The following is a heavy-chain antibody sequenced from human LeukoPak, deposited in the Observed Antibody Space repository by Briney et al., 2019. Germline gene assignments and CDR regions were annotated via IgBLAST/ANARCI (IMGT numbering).Heavy chain of an antibody. CDR1: GYTFTGYY. Sequence: GASVKVSCKASGYTFTGYYMHWVRQAPGQGLEWMGRINPNRGGTNYAQKFQGRVTMTRDTSISTAYMELSRLRSDDTAVYYCARVLGGDSSGYYYYFNYWGQGTLVTVSS. CDR3: ARVLGGDSSGYYYYFNY. CDR2: INPNRGGT. J-gene: IGHJ4*02. D-gene: IGHD3-22*01. V-gene: IGHV1-2*06.